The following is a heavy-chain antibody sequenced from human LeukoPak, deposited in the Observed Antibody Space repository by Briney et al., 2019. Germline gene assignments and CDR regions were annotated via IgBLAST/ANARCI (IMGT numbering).Heavy chain of an antibody. V-gene: IGHV1-2*06. CDR2: INPNSGGT. CDR1: GYTFTSYA. Sequence: ASVKVSCKASGYTFTSYAMNWVRQAPGQGLEWMGRINPNSGGTNYAQKFQGRVTMTRDTSISTAYMELSRLRSDDTAVYYCARGGKGRIDSYVSYWGQGTLVTVSS. D-gene: IGHD3-16*01. CDR3: ARGGKGRIDSYVSY. J-gene: IGHJ4*02.